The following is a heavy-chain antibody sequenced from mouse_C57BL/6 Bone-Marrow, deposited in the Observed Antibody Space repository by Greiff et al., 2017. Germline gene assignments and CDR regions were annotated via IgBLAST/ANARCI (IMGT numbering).Heavy chain of an antibody. CDR3: AREDYFSFAY. CDR2: INPSTGGT. D-gene: IGHD1-1*02. J-gene: IGHJ3*01. V-gene: IGHV1-42*01. CDR1: GYSFTGYY. Sequence: EVKVEESGPELVKPGASVKISCKASGYSFTGYYMNWVKQSPEKSLEWIGEINPSTGGTTYNQKFKAKATLTVDKSSSTAYMQLKSLTSEDSAVYYCAREDYFSFAYWGQGTLVTVSA.